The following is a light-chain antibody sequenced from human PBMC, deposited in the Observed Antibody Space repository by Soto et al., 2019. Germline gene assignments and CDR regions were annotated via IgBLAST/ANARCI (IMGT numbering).Light chain of an antibody. CDR1: QSVSSSY. CDR3: QQYGSSRSLT. CDR2: GAS. J-gene: IGKJ4*01. Sequence: EIVLTQSPGTLSLSPGERATLSLRASQSVSSSYLAWYQQKPGQAPRLLIYGASSSATGIPDRFSGSGSGTDFTLTISRLEPEDFAVSYCQQYGSSRSLTFGGGTKVEIK. V-gene: IGKV3-20*01.